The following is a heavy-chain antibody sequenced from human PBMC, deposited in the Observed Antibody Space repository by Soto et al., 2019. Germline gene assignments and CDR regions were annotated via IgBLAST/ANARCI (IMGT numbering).Heavy chain of an antibody. J-gene: IGHJ4*02. Sequence: QVQLVESGGGVVQPGRSLRLSCAASGFTFSSYGMHWVRQAPGKGLEWVAVISYDGSNKYYADSVKGRFTISRDNSKNPLYLQMKSLRGEDTAVYYCAKRGLLSSAPLDYWGQGTLVTVSS. CDR3: AKRGLLSSAPLDY. V-gene: IGHV3-30*18. D-gene: IGHD2-21*01. CDR1: GFTFSSYG. CDR2: ISYDGSNK.